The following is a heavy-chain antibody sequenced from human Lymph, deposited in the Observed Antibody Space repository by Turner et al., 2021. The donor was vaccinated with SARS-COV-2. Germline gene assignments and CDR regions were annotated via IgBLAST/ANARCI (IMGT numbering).Heavy chain of an antibody. CDR1: GGTFSSYA. J-gene: IGHJ3*02. CDR2: IIPIFGTG. Sequence: QVQLVQSGAEVKKPGSSVTVTCKASGGTFSSYAISWVRQAPGQGLEWMGGIIPIFGTGNYAQKFQGRVTITADESTSTAYMELSSLRSEDTAVYYCARDTAVAGTLGAFDIWGQGTMVTVSS. D-gene: IGHD6-19*01. V-gene: IGHV1-69*01. CDR3: ARDTAVAGTLGAFDI.